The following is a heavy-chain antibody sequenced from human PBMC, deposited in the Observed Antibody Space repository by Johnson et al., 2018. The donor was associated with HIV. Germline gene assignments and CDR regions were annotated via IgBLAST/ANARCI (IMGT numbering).Heavy chain of an antibody. CDR1: GFTFSSYW. J-gene: IGHJ3*02. CDR2: INSDGSST. V-gene: IGHV3-74*01. D-gene: IGHD1-26*01. CDR3: ARELIVGATNAFDI. Sequence: VHLVESGGGLVQPGGSLRLSCAASGFTFSSYWMHWVRQAPGKGLVWVSRINSDGSSTSYADSVKGRFTISRDNAKNTLYLQMNSLRAEDTALYYCARELIVGATNAFDIWGQGTMVTVSS.